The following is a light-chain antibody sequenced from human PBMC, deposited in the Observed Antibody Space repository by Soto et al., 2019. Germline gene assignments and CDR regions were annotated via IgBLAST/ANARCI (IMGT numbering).Light chain of an antibody. CDR2: PAS. CDR3: QRLRTYPFS. CDR1: QDISTS. V-gene: IGKV1-9*01. Sequence: DIQLTQSPSFLSASVGDRVTVSCRASQDISTSLAWFQQKAGKVPQLLVYPASTLQDGVPSRFSGNGSGTYFTLTINNLQAEDVATYYCQRLRTYPFSFGQGTKLDI. J-gene: IGKJ2*03.